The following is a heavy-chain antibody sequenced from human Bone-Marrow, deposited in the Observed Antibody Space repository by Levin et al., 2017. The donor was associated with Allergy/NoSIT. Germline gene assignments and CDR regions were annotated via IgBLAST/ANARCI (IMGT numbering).Heavy chain of an antibody. CDR3: ARGKSKKNDF. Sequence: SQTLSLTCAISGDSVSSTSATWNWIRRSPSRGLEWLGRTYYGSKWFNDYAESVKSRIAITPDTSKNQFSLQLNSVTPEDTAVYYCARGKSKKNDFWGQGTLVTVSS. CDR1: GDSVSSTSAT. V-gene: IGHV6-1*01. J-gene: IGHJ4*02. CDR2: TYYGSKWFN.